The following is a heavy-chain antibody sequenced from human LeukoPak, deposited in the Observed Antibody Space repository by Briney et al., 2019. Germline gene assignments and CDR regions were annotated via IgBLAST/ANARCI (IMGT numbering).Heavy chain of an antibody. J-gene: IGHJ4*02. CDR1: GGSIRSSDYY. Sequence: ETLSLTCTVSGGSIRSSDYYWGWIRQPPGKGLEWVSAISGSGGSTYYADSVKGRFTISRDNSKNTLYLQMNSLRAEDTAVYYCANIVVVPAAIHDPHGFDYWGQGTLVTVSS. CDR3: ANIVVVPAAIHDPHGFDY. V-gene: IGHV3-23*01. D-gene: IGHD2-2*02. CDR2: ISGSGGST.